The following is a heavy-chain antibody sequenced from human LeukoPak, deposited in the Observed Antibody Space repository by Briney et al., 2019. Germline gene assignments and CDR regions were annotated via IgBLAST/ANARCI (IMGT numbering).Heavy chain of an antibody. CDR3: AKLINNYGSGSYWYFDL. CDR1: GFTFSSYA. CDR2: ISGSGGST. D-gene: IGHD3-10*01. V-gene: IGHV3-23*01. Sequence: GGSLRLSCAASGFTFSSYAMSWARQAPGKGLEWVSAISGSGGSTYYADSVKGRFTISRDNSKNTLYLQMNSLRAEDTAVYYCAKLINNYGSGSYWYFDLWGRGTLVTVSS. J-gene: IGHJ2*01.